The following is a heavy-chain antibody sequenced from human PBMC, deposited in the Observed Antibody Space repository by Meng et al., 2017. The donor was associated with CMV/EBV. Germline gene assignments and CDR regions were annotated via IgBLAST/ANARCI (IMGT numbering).Heavy chain of an antibody. V-gene: IGHV3-9*01. J-gene: IGHJ6*02. Sequence: SLKISCAASGFTFDDYAMHWVRQAPGKGLEWVSGISWNSGSIGYADSVKGRFTISRDNAKNSLYLQMNSLRAEDTAVYYCAKNRWYYDLAPMDVWGQGTTVTVSS. CDR1: GFTFDDYA. CDR3: AKNRWYYDLAPMDV. D-gene: IGHD3-3*01. CDR2: ISWNSGSI.